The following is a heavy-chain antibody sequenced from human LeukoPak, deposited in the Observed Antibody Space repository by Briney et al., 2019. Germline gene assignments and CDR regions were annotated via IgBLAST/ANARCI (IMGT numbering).Heavy chain of an antibody. CDR1: GFTFSDYY. J-gene: IGHJ4*02. Sequence: GGSLRLSCAASGFTFSDYYMTWIRQAPGKGLEWISYISSNSNYTNYADSVKGRFTISRDNAKNSLFLQMNSLRAEDTAVYYCARRDDWFNFDYWGQGTLVTVPS. CDR3: ARRDDWFNFDY. CDR2: ISSNSNYT. D-gene: IGHD3-9*01. V-gene: IGHV3-11*06.